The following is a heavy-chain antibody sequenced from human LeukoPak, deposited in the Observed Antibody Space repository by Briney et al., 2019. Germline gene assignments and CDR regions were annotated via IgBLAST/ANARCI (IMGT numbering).Heavy chain of an antibody. CDR2: ISSSGYYI. V-gene: IGHV3-21*01. J-gene: IGHJ4*02. CDR3: VRGLWFGEPYFADFDY. Sequence: GGSLRLSCTASGFTFSSYSMNWVRQALGKGLEWVSSISSSGYYIYYADSVKGRFTISRDNAKNSLSLQMNSLRAEDTAVYYCVRGLWFGEPYFADFDYWGQGTLVTVSS. D-gene: IGHD3-10*01. CDR1: GFTFSSYS.